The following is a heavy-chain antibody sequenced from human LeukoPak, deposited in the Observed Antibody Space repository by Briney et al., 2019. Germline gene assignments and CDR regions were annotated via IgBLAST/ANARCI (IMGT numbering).Heavy chain of an antibody. V-gene: IGHV1-2*02. Sequence: ASVKVSCKASGYTFTGYYMHWVRQAPGQGLEWMGWINPNTGDTHYAQRFQGRVTMTRDTTINTAYMELNRLTPDDTAVYYCASYARYSSSARFDYWGEGTLVTVSS. J-gene: IGHJ4*02. CDR3: ASYARYSSSARFDY. D-gene: IGHD6-19*01. CDR2: INPNTGDT. CDR1: GYTFTGYY.